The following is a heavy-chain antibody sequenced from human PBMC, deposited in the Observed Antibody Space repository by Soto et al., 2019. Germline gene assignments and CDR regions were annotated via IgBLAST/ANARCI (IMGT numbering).Heavy chain of an antibody. D-gene: IGHD2-2*02. CDR2: IIPIFGTA. CDR1: GGTFSSYA. CDR3: ARVEGVVPAAISNYYGMDV. Sequence: ASVKVSCKASGGTFSSYAISWVRQAPGQGLEWMGGIIPIFGTANYAQKFQGRVTITADKSTSTAYMELSSLRSEDTAVYYCARVEGVVPAAISNYYGMDVWGQGTTVTVSS. V-gene: IGHV1-69*06. J-gene: IGHJ6*02.